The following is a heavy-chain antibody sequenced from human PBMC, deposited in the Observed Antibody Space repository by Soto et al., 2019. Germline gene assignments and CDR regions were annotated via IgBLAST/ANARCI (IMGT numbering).Heavy chain of an antibody. Sequence: ASVKVSCKASGGTFSSYAISWVRQAPGQGLEWMGGIIPIFGTANYAQKLQGRVTMTTDTSTSTAYMELRSLRSDDTAVYYCARDIRYSYGSGGWYFDYWGQGTLVTVSS. J-gene: IGHJ4*02. CDR1: GGTFSSYA. D-gene: IGHD5-18*01. CDR2: IIPIFGTA. CDR3: ARDIRYSYGSGGWYFDY. V-gene: IGHV1-69*05.